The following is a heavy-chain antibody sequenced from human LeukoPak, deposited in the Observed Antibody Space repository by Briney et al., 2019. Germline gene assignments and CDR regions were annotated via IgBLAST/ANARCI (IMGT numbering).Heavy chain of an antibody. D-gene: IGHD3-3*01. V-gene: IGHV1-2*02. CDR2: INPHSGDT. J-gene: IGHJ4*02. CDR3: ARDFWSGYYFDY. CDR1: GYTFSGYY. Sequence: GASVKVSCKASGYTFSGYYMHWVRQAPGQGLEWMGWINPHSGDTNYAQKFQGRVTMTGDTSISTGYMAVSGLRSDDTAIYFCARDFWSGYYFDYWGQGTQVTVSS.